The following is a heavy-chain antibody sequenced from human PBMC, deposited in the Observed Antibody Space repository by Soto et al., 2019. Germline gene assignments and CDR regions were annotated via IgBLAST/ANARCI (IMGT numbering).Heavy chain of an antibody. J-gene: IGHJ5*02. D-gene: IGHD3-3*01. CDR2: IIPIFGTA. Sequence: SVKVSCKASGGTFSSYAISWVRQAPGQGLEWIGGIIPIFGTANYAQKFQGRVTITADESTSTAYMELSSLRSEDTAVYYCARGKGPRRTYYDFWSGYWFDPWGQGTLVTVSS. CDR3: ARGKGPRRTYYDFWSGYWFDP. V-gene: IGHV1-69*13. CDR1: GGTFSSYA.